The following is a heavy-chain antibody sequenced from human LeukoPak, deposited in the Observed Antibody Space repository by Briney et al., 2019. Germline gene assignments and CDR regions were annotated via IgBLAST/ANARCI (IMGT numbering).Heavy chain of an antibody. Sequence: GGSLRLSCAASGFTFSSYSMNWVRQAPGKGLVWVSRIKSDGSSTSYADSVKGRFTISRDNAKNTLFLQMSSLRAEDTAVYFCAREILAPGKTHDYWGQGTLVTVSS. CDR1: GFTFSSYS. CDR3: AREILAPGKTHDY. V-gene: IGHV3-74*01. CDR2: IKSDGSST. J-gene: IGHJ4*02.